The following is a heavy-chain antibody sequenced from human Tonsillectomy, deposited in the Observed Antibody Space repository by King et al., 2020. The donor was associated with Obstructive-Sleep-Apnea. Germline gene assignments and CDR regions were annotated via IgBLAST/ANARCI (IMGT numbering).Heavy chain of an antibody. D-gene: IGHD3-9*01. CDR1: GFSLSNARMG. J-gene: IGHJ5*02. CDR2: HFSNYEK. CDR3: ARKITIFSNWFDP. Sequence: VTLKESGPVLVKPTETLTLTCTVSGFSLSNARMGVSWIRQPPGKALEGLAHHFSNYEKSYRTSLKSRLTISKDTSKSQVVLTMTNMDPVDTATYYCARKITIFSNWFDPWGQGTLVTVSS. V-gene: IGHV2-26*01.